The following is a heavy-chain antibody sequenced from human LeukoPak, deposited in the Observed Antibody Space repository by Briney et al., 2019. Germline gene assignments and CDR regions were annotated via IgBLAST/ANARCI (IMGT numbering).Heavy chain of an antibody. V-gene: IGHV3-21*01. CDR2: ISTTSSSSYI. Sequence: PGGSLRLSCTASGLTFSTSGFNWVRQAPGKGLEWVSSISTTSSSSYIHYADSMKGRFTISRDNAKSSLYLQMNSLRAEDTAVYYCARVMAGYSYMDVWGKGTTVTVSS. CDR3: ARVMAGYSYMDV. J-gene: IGHJ6*03. D-gene: IGHD3-10*01. CDR1: GLTFSTSG.